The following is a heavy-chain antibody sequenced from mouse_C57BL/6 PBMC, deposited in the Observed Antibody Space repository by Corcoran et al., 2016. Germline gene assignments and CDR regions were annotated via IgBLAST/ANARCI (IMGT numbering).Heavy chain of an antibody. Sequence: EVQLQQSGPELVKPGASVKISCKASGYTFTDYYMNWVKQSHGKSLEWIGDINPNNGGTSYNQKFKGKATLTVDKSSSTAYMELRSLTSEDSAVYYCARPYADYWGKGTTLTVSS. D-gene: IGHD2-14*01. J-gene: IGHJ2*01. V-gene: IGHV1-26*01. CDR3: ARPYADY. CDR1: GYTFTDYY. CDR2: INPNNGGT.